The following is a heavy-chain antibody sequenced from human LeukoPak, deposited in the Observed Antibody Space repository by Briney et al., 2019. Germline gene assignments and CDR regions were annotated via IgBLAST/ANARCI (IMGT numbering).Heavy chain of an antibody. D-gene: IGHD5-12*01. CDR1: GYTFTSYD. CDR2: MNPNSGNT. CDR3: ARGRQGGGYRFGDY. V-gene: IGHV1-8*01. J-gene: IGHJ4*02. Sequence: ASVKVSCKASGYTFTSYDINWVRQATGQGLEWMGWMNPNSGNTGYAQKFRGRVTMTRNTSISTAYMELSSLRSEDTAVYYCARGRQGGGYRFGDYWGQGTLVTVSS.